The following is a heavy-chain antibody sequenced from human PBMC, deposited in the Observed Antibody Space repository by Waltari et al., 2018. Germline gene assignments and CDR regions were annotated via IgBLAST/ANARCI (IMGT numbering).Heavy chain of an antibody. Sequence: QVQLQQWGAGLLKPSETLSLTCAVYGGSFSGYYWSWIRQPPGKGLEWIGEINHSGSTNYNPSLKSRVTISVDTSKNQFSLKLSSVTAADTAVYYCSGGTTWVHFDPWGQGTLVTVSS. CDR2: INHSGST. CDR3: SGGTTWVHFDP. CDR1: GGSFSGYY. J-gene: IGHJ5*02. D-gene: IGHD4-17*01. V-gene: IGHV4-34*01.